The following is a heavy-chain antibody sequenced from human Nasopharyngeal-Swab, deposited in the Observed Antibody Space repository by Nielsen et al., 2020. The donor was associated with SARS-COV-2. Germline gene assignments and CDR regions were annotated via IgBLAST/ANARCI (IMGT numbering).Heavy chain of an antibody. J-gene: IGHJ4*02. CDR1: GFTFSSYA. D-gene: IGHD1-26*01. V-gene: IGHV3-30-3*01. CDR3: ARPHSGSYYSYFDY. Sequence: GESLKISCAASGFTFSSYAMHWVRQAPGKGLEWVAVISHDGSNKYYADSVKGRFTISRDNSKNTLYLQMNSLRAEDTAVYYCARPHSGSYYSYFDYWGQGTLVTVSS. CDR2: ISHDGSNK.